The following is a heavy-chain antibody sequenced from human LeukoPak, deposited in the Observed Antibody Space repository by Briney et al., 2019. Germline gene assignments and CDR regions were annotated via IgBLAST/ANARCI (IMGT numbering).Heavy chain of an antibody. V-gene: IGHV1-2*02. Sequence: ASVKVSCKASGYTFTSYGISWVRQAPGQGLEWMGWINPNSGGTNYAQKFQGRVTMTRDTSISTAYMELSRLRSDDTAVYYCARENKVNYYYGMDVWGQGTTVTVSS. CDR1: GYTFTSYG. CDR2: INPNSGGT. CDR3: ARENKVNYYYGMDV. D-gene: IGHD2/OR15-2a*01. J-gene: IGHJ6*02.